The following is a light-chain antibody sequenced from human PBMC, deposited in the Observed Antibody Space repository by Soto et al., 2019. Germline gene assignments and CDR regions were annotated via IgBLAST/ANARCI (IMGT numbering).Light chain of an antibody. CDR2: EVS. CDR3: CSYRSHTTPDVV. CDR1: SSDVGAYNY. J-gene: IGLJ2*01. V-gene: IGLV2-14*01. Sequence: QSALTQPASVSGSPGQSITISCTGTSSDVGAYNYVSWFQQHPGKAPKLIIFEVSDRPSGVSNRFSGSKSGYTASLTISGLQAEDEADYYCCSYRSHTTPDVVFGGGTKVTVL.